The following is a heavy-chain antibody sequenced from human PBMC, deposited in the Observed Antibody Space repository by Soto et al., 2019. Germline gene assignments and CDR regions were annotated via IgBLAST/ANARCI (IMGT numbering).Heavy chain of an antibody. Sequence: QVQLVQSGAEVKKPGASVKVSCKASGYTFTSYDINWVRQATGQGLEWMGWMNRNSGNTGYAQKFQGRVTMTRNTSISTAYKELSSLRSEDTAVYYCARKQLGELSSPPDAFDIWGQGTMVTVSS. V-gene: IGHV1-8*01. J-gene: IGHJ3*02. CDR1: GYTFTSYD. D-gene: IGHD3-16*02. CDR2: MNRNSGNT. CDR3: ARKQLGELSSPPDAFDI.